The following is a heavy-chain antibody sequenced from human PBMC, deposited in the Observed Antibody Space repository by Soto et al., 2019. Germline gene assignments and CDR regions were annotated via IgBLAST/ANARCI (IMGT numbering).Heavy chain of an antibody. Sequence: GGSLRLSCAASGFTFSSYGMHWVRQAPGKGLEWVAVIWYDGSNKYYADSVKGRFTISRDNSKNTLYLQMNSLRAEDTAVYYCARDQYAIVGATTEFDYWGQGTLVTVSS. CDR2: IWYDGSNK. D-gene: IGHD1-26*01. CDR3: ARDQYAIVGATTEFDY. CDR1: GFTFSSYG. J-gene: IGHJ4*02. V-gene: IGHV3-33*01.